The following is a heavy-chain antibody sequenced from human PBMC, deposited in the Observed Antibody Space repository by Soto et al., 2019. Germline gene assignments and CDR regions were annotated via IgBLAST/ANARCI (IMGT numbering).Heavy chain of an antibody. CDR1: GYTFTSYG. J-gene: IGHJ6*02. V-gene: IGHV1-18*04. CDR3: ARDRFYGDYYYYYGMDV. D-gene: IGHD4-17*01. CDR2: ISAYNGNT. Sequence: QVQLVQSGAEVKKPGASVKVSCKASGYTFTSYGISWVRQAPGQGLEWMGWISAYNGNTNYAQKLQGRVTMTTDTSTSTAYRELRSLRSDDTAVYYCARDRFYGDYYYYYGMDVWGQGTTVTVSS.